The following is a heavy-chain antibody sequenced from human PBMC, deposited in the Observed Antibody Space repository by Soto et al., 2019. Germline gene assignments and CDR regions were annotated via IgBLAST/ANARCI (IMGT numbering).Heavy chain of an antibody. D-gene: IGHD1-26*01. CDR2: IHPSGQPI. J-gene: IGHJ3*01. CDR3: ARRASR. CDR1: GFTFSSSE. V-gene: IGHV3-48*03. Sequence: EVQLVESGGGLIQPGGSLRLSCAASGFTFSSSEMYWVRQAPGKGLEWVSYIHPSGQPIFYADSVKGRFTISRDNGKNSLYLQMSSLRAEDSAVYYCARRASRGGQGTRVTVSS.